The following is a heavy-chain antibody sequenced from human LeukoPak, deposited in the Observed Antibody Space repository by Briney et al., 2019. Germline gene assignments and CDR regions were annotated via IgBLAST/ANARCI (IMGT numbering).Heavy chain of an antibody. V-gene: IGHV3-23*01. J-gene: IGHJ4*01. Sequence: GGSMRLSCAASGFTFSSYAMYWVRQAPGKGLEWVSGISDSGYTTYHIDAVKGRFGNSRDNTRDTLYLQMDSLRADDTAVYYCAKGRGNPYYFDYWGQGLLVTVSS. D-gene: IGHD1-14*01. CDR1: GFTFSSYA. CDR3: AKGRGNPYYFDY. CDR2: ISDSGYTT.